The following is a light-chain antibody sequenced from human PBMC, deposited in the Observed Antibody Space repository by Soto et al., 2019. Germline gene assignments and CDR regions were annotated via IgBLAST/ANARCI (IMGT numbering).Light chain of an antibody. V-gene: IGKV1-6*01. CDR2: AAS. Sequence: AVQMTQSPSSLSASVGDRVTITCRASQAIRSDLGWYQMKPVKVPKLLIYAASNLQSGVPSRFIGRGYGTDFTLTISSLQPEDFATYYCLQDYNYPRTFGQGNKVEI. J-gene: IGKJ1*01. CDR3: LQDYNYPRT. CDR1: QAIRSD.